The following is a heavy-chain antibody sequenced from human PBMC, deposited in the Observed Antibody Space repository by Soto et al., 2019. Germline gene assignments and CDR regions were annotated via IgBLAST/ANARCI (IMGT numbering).Heavy chain of an antibody. V-gene: IGHV1-2*04. Sequence: GASVKVSCKASGYTFTGYYMHWVRQAPGQGLEWMGWINPNSGGTNYAQKFQGWVTMTRDTSISTAYMELSSLRSEDTAVYYCAADKDDYVWGSYQNWGQGTLVTVSS. CDR1: GYTFTGYY. D-gene: IGHD3-16*02. CDR2: INPNSGGT. J-gene: IGHJ4*02. CDR3: AADKDDYVWGSYQN.